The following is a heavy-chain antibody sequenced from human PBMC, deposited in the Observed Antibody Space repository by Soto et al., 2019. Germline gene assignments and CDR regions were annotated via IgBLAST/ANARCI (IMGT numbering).Heavy chain of an antibody. CDR1: GGIFSSYA. J-gene: IGHJ3*02. D-gene: IGHD2-2*01. V-gene: IGHV1-69*12. Sequence: QVQLVQSGAEVKKTGSSVKLSCKASGGIFSSYAFSWVRQAPRQGLEWMGGIIPMFRTPNYAQKFRDRVTITADESTTTLYMELTGLKSDDTALYFCASMPSVILNSYGFVTPFDIWGQGTMVTVSS. CDR3: ASMPSVILNSYGFVTPFDI. CDR2: IIPMFRTP.